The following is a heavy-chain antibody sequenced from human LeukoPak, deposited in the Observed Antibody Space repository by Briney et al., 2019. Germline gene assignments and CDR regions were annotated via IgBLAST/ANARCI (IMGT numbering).Heavy chain of an antibody. V-gene: IGHV4-30-4*01. CDR1: GDSISSGDYY. CDR3: ASTTVTRYFDF. J-gene: IGHJ4*02. CDR2: IYYSGST. Sequence: SETLSLTCTVSGDSISSGDYYWSWIRQPPGKGLEWIGYIYYSGSTYYNPSLRSRAITSVDRSKNQFSLRLNSVTAADTAFYYCASTTVTRYFDFWGQGSLVTVSS. D-gene: IGHD4-17*01.